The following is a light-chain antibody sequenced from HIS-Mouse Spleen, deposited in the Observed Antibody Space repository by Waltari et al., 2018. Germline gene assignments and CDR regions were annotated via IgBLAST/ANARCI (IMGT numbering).Light chain of an antibody. J-gene: IGLJ2*01. CDR1: SSDVGSYNL. CDR2: EGS. Sequence: QSALTQPASVSGSPGQSITISCTGTSSDVGSYNLFSWYQQHPGKATKLMIYEGSKRPSGVSNRFSGSKSGNTASLTISGLQAEDEADYYCCSYAGSSTFVVFGGGTKLTVL. CDR3: CSYAGSSTFVV. V-gene: IGLV2-23*01.